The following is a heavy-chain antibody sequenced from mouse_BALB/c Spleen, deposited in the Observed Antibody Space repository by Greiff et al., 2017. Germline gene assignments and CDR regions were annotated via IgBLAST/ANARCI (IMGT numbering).Heavy chain of an antibody. CDR1: GYSITSDYA. Sequence: EVQLVESGPGLVKPSQSLSLTCTVTGYSITSDYAWNWIRQFPGNKLEWMGYISYSGSTSYNPSLKSRISITRDTSKNQFFLQLNSVTTEDTATYYCAREGDYDYDGFAYWGQGTLVTVSA. V-gene: IGHV3-2*02. CDR2: ISYSGST. CDR3: AREGDYDYDGFAY. D-gene: IGHD2-4*01. J-gene: IGHJ3*01.